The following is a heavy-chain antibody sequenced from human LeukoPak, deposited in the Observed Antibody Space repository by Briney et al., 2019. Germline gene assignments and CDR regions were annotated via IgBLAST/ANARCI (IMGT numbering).Heavy chain of an antibody. CDR1: GFTFSSYW. CDR2: IKQDGSEK. D-gene: IGHD5-18*01. V-gene: IGHV3-7*01. CDR3: ARSRSTAPRYYYGMDV. J-gene: IGHJ6*02. Sequence: GGSLRLSCAASGFTFSSYWMSWVRQAPGKGLEWVANIKQDGSEKYYVDSVKGRFTISRDNAKNSLYLQMNSLRAEDTAVYYCARSRSTAPRYYYGMDVWGQGTTVTVSS.